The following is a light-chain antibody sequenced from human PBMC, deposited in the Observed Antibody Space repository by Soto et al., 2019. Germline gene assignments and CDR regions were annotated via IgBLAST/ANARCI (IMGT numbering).Light chain of an antibody. J-gene: IGLJ1*01. V-gene: IGLV2-23*01. Sequence: QSALTQPASVSGSPGQSITISCTGTTSDVGSYNLVSWYQQHPGKAPKLMIYEDTKRPSGVSNRFSGSKFGNTASLTISGLQAEDEADYYCCSYVGGYVFGTGTKLTVL. CDR2: EDT. CDR3: CSYVGGYV. CDR1: TSDVGSYNL.